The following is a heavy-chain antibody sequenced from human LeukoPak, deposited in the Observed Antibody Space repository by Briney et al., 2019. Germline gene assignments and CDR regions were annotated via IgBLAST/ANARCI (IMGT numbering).Heavy chain of an antibody. J-gene: IGHJ5*02. Sequence: ASVKVSCKASGGTFSSYAISWVRQAPGQGLEWMGGIIPIFGTANYAQKFQGRVTITTDESTSTAYMELSSLRSEDTAVYYCARAPNYDIWSRLGWFDPWGQGTLVTVSS. V-gene: IGHV1-69*05. D-gene: IGHD3-3*01. CDR2: IIPIFGTA. CDR3: ARAPNYDIWSRLGWFDP. CDR1: GGTFSSYA.